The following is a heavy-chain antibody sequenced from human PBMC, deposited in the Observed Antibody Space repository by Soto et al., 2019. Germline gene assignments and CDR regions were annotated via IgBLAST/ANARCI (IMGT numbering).Heavy chain of an antibody. Sequence: SETLSLTCTVSGGSISSGDYYWSWIRQPPGKGLEWIGYIYYSGSTYYNPSLKSRVTISVDTSKNQFSLKLSSVTAADTAVYYCESPHRSSGYYYDFDYWGQGTLVTVSS. V-gene: IGHV4-30-4*01. J-gene: IGHJ4*02. CDR3: ESPHRSSGYYYDFDY. CDR1: GGSISSGDYY. CDR2: IYYSGST. D-gene: IGHD3-22*01.